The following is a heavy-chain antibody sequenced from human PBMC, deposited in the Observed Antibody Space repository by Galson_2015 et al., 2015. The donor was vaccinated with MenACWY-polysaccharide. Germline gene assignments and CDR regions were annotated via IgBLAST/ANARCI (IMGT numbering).Heavy chain of an antibody. D-gene: IGHD1-26*01. J-gene: IGHJ4*02. CDR2: IYHSGST. V-gene: IGHV4-38-2*01. CDR3: ARVEKYSGSYYILH. Sequence: ETLSLACAVSGYSISSGCYWGWLRQPPGKGLEWIGSIYHSGSTYYNPSLKSRVTISVDTSKNHFSLKLSSVTAADTAVYYCARVEKYSGSYYILHWGQGTLVTVSP. CDR1: GYSISSGCY.